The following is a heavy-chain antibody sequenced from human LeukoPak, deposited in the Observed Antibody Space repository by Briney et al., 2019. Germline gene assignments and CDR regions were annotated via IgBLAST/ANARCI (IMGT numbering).Heavy chain of an antibody. V-gene: IGHV3-15*01. D-gene: IGHD2-21*01. Sequence: PGGCLRLSCAASGFTFTNAWMSWVRQAPGKGLEWVGRIKSKKDGGTTDYAAPVKGRFTISRDDSKDTLYLQMNSLETEDIAVYYCATEYYGTYNYWGQGTLVIVSS. J-gene: IGHJ4*02. CDR2: IKSKKDGGTT. CDR3: ATEYYGTYNY. CDR1: GFTFTNAW.